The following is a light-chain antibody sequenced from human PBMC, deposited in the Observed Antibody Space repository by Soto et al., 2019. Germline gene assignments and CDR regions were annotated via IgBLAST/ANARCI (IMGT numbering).Light chain of an antibody. Sequence: EIVMTQSPATLSVSPGERATLSCRASQSVSSYLAWYQQKPGQAPRLLIYGASTRATGIPDRFSGSGSGTDFTLTISRLEPEDFVLYYCQQYGSSPRTFGQGTKVDIK. CDR2: GAS. J-gene: IGKJ1*01. CDR1: QSVSSY. CDR3: QQYGSSPRT. V-gene: IGKV3-20*01.